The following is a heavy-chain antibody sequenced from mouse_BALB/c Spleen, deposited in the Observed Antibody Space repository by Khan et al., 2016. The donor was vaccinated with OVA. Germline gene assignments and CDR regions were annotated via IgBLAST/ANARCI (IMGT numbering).Heavy chain of an antibody. CDR1: GYSITSNYA. J-gene: IGHJ4*01. V-gene: IGHV3-2*02. CDR3: ARGNYYGYAMDY. Sequence: EVQLQESGPGLVKPFQSLSLTCTVTGYSITSNYAWNWIRQFPGNKLEWVGYISYSGSPSYNPSLKSRISITRDTSKNQFFLQLNSVTTEDTATYYCARGNYYGYAMDYRGQGTSVTVSS. D-gene: IGHD1-1*01. CDR2: ISYSGSP.